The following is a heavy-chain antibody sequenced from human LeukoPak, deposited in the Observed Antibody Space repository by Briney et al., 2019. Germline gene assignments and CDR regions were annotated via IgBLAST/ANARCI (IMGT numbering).Heavy chain of an antibody. Sequence: SETLSLTCTVSGGSISSSSYYWGWIRQPPGKGLEWIGSIYYSGSTYYNPSLKSRVTISVDTSKNQFSLKLSSVTAADTAVYYCARGFKWIQLWLSLCWFDPWGQGTLVTVSS. V-gene: IGHV4-39*07. J-gene: IGHJ5*02. CDR2: IYYSGST. CDR3: ARGFKWIQLWLSLCWFDP. CDR1: GGSISSSSYY. D-gene: IGHD5-18*01.